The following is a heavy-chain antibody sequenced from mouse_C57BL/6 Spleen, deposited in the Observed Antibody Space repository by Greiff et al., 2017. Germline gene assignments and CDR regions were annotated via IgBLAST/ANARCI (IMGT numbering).Heavy chain of an antibody. D-gene: IGHD1-1*01. V-gene: IGHV1-26*01. Sequence: EVKLQESGPELVKPGASVKISCKASGYTFTDYYMNWVKQSHGKSLEWIGDINPNNGGTSYNQKFKGKATLTVDKSSSTAYMELRSLTSEDSAVYYCARSGIYYGSSYSYYFDYWGQGTTLTVSS. CDR2: INPNNGGT. CDR1: GYTFTDYY. CDR3: ARSGIYYGSSYSYYFDY. J-gene: IGHJ2*01.